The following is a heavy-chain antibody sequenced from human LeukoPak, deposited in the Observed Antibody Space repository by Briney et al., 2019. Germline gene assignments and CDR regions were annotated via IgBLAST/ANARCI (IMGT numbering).Heavy chain of an antibody. J-gene: IGHJ4*02. CDR2: ISSSGSTI. CDR1: GFTFSSYE. Sequence: GGSLRLSCAASGFTFSSYEMNWVRQAPGKGLEWVSYISSSGSTIYYADSVKGRFTISRDNAKNSLYLQMNSLRAEDTAVYYCARDVGWNDASFDYWGQGTLVTVSS. D-gene: IGHD1-1*01. V-gene: IGHV3-48*03. CDR3: ARDVGWNDASFDY.